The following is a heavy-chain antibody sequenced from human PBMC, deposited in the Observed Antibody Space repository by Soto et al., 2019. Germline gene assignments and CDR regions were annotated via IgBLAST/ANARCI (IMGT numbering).Heavy chain of an antibody. D-gene: IGHD3-10*01. CDR3: ARDDRDGSGSYYYYYGMDV. CDR1: GGSISSGGYY. CDR2: IYYSGST. V-gene: IGHV4-31*03. J-gene: IGHJ6*02. Sequence: SETLSLTCTVSGGSISSGGYYWSWNRQHPGKGLEGIGYIYYSGSTYYNPSLKSRFTISVDTSKNQFSRKLSSVTAADTAVYYCARDDRDGSGSYYYYYGMDVWGQGTTVTVSS.